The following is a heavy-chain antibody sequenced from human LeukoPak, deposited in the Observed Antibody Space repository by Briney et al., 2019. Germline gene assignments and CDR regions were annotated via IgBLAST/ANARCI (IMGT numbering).Heavy chain of an antibody. Sequence: ASVKVSCKASGCTFTSYYMHWVRQAPGQGLEWMGVINPSGGSTSYAQKFQGRVTMTRDMSTSTVYMELSSLRSEDTAVYYCAREVKWELRGPCDYWGQGALVTVAS. J-gene: IGHJ4*02. D-gene: IGHD1-26*01. CDR3: AREVKWELRGPCDY. CDR2: INPSGGST. CDR1: GCTFTSYY. V-gene: IGHV1-46*01.